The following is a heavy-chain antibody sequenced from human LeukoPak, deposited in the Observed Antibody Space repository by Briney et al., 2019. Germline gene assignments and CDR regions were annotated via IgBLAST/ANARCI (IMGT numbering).Heavy chain of an antibody. CDR3: ARLSYSGSYTNYFDY. Sequence: SETLSLTCTVSGGSISSHYWSWIRQPAGKGLEWIGRIYSSGSTNYNPSLKRRVTISVDTSKNQFSLKLSSVIAADTAVYYCARLSYSGSYTNYFDYWGQGTLVTVTS. CDR2: IYSSGST. D-gene: IGHD1-26*01. V-gene: IGHV4-4*07. J-gene: IGHJ4*02. CDR1: GGSISSHY.